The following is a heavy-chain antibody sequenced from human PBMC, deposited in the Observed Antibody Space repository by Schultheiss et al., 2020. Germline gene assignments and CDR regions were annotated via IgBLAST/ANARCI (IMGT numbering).Heavy chain of an antibody. D-gene: IGHD3-9*01. CDR3: ARVKVLVEPTGPNNWIDP. V-gene: IGHV1-2*04. J-gene: IGHJ5*02. Sequence: ASVKVSCKASGYTFTGYYMHWVRQAPGQGLEWMGWINPNSGGTNYAQKFQGWVTMTRDTSISTAYMELSRLRSDDTAVYYCARVKVLVEPTGPNNWIDPWGQGTLVTVSS. CDR2: INPNSGGT. CDR1: GYTFTGYY.